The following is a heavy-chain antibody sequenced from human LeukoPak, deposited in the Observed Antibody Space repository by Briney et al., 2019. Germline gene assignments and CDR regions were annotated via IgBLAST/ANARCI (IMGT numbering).Heavy chain of an antibody. V-gene: IGHV1-18*01. CDR2: ISAYNGNT. Sequence: GASVKVSCKASGYTFTSYGISWVRQAPGQGLEWMGWISAYNGNTNYAQKLQGRVTMTTDTSTSTAYMELRSLRSDDTAVYYCARDYYDSSGYYSGLDYWGQGTLVTVSS. CDR1: GYTFTSYG. D-gene: IGHD3-22*01. J-gene: IGHJ4*02. CDR3: ARDYYDSSGYYSGLDY.